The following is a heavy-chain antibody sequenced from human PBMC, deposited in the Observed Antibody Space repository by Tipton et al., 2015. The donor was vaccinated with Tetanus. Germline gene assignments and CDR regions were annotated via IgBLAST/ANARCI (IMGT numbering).Heavy chain of an antibody. J-gene: IGHJ4*02. V-gene: IGHV3-21*01. CDR1: GFTFSTTK. CDR3: ASGSTLDY. Sequence: SLRLSCGVSGFTFSTTKMNWVRQAPGKGPEWVSSISSTSSYIYYADSLKGRFTISRDNAKNSLYLQMDSLRVEDTAVYYCASGSTLDYWGQGILVTVSS. CDR2: ISSTSSYI.